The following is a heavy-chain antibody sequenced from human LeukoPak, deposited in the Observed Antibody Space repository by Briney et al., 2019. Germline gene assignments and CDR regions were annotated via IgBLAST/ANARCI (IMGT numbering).Heavy chain of an antibody. V-gene: IGHV3-15*04. CDR1: GFTFSYVW. CDR2: IASTAHGGTT. CDR3: SEGLDY. Sequence: GGPLRLSRAASGFTFSYVWMSWVRQAPGRGLEWVGRIASTAHGGTTDYAAPVKGRFTISRDDSKNTLYLQMNSLKTEDTAVYYCSEGLDYWGQGTLVTVSS. J-gene: IGHJ4*02.